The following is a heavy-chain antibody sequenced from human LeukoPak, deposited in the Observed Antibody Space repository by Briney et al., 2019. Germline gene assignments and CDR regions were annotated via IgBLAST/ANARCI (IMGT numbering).Heavy chain of an antibody. D-gene: IGHD2-15*01. CDR1: GYTLIELS. CDR3: ATVDCSGGSCYLDY. Sequence: ASVKVSCKVSGYTLIELSMHWVRQAPGKGLEWMGGFDPEDGETIYAQKFQGRVTMTEDTSTDTAYMELSSLRSEDTAVYYCATVDCSGGSCYLDYWGQGTLVTVSS. J-gene: IGHJ4*02. CDR2: FDPEDGET. V-gene: IGHV1-24*01.